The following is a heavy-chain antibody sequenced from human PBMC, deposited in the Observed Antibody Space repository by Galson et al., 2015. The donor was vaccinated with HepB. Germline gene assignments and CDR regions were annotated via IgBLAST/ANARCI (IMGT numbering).Heavy chain of an antibody. J-gene: IGHJ4*02. CDR3: ARHDYGGNKEQFDY. V-gene: IGHV3-7*01. Sequence: SLRLSCAASGFTFSSYWMSWVRQAPGKGLEWVANIKQDGSEKYYVDSVKGRFTISRDNAKNSLYLQMNSLRAEDTAVYYCARHDYGGNKEQFDYWGQGTLVTVSS. D-gene: IGHD4-23*01. CDR1: GFTFSSYW. CDR2: IKQDGSEK.